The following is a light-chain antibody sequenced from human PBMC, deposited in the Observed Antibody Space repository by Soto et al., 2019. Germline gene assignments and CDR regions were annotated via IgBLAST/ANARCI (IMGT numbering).Light chain of an antibody. CDR2: DAS. J-gene: IGKJ2*01. Sequence: AIQLTQSPSSLSASVGDRVTITCRASQGISSALAWYQQKPGKTPKLLIYDASSLKSGVPSRFSGSGSGTEFTLTISSLQAEDFPTYYCQEFNSYPPTFGQGTKLEVK. CDR3: QEFNSYPPT. CDR1: QGISSA. V-gene: IGKV1-13*02.